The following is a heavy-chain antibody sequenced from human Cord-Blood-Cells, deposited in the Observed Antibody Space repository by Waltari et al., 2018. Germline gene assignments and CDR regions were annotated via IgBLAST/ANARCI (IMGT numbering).Heavy chain of an antibody. CDR2: INHSGRT. V-gene: IGHV4-34*01. Sequence: QVQLQQWGAGLLKPSETLSLTCAVYGGSFSGYYWSWIRQPPGKGLEWIGEINHSGRTNNTPSRKGRVTISVDTSKNQFSLKLSSVTAADTAVYYCARGHSSSWYAYWGQGTLVTVSS. J-gene: IGHJ4*02. CDR1: GGSFSGYY. D-gene: IGHD6-13*01. CDR3: ARGHSSSWYAY.